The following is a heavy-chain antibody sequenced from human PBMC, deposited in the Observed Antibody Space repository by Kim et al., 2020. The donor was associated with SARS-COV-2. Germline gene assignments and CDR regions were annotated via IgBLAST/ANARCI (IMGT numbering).Heavy chain of an antibody. Sequence: GGSLRLSCAASGFTFDDYAMHWVRQAPGKGLEWVSGISWNSGSIGYADSVKGRFTISRDNAKNSLYLQMNSLRAEDTALYYCAKAFLKGYPDAFDIWGQGTMVTVSS. V-gene: IGHV3-9*01. CDR3: AKAFLKGYPDAFDI. CDR1: GFTFDDYA. J-gene: IGHJ3*02. D-gene: IGHD3-3*02. CDR2: ISWNSGSI.